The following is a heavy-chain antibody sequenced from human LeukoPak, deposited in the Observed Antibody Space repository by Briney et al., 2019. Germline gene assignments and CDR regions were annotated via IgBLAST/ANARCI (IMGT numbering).Heavy chain of an antibody. D-gene: IGHD1-1*01. CDR1: GGSISSCY. CDR3: ARGLNYKQLERRFTDAFDI. V-gene: IGHV4-4*07. CDR2: IYTSGST. Sequence: SETLSLTCTVSGGSISSCYWSWIRQPAGKGLEWIGRIYTSGSTNYNPSLKSRVTMSVDTSKNQFSLKLSSVTAADTAVYYCARGLNYKQLERRFTDAFDIWGQGTMVTVSS. J-gene: IGHJ3*02.